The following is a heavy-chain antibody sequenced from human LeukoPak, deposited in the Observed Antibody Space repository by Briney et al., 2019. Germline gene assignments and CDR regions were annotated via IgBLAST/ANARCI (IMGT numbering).Heavy chain of an antibody. Sequence: SETPSLTCTVSGGSISSSSYYWGWIRQPPGKGLEWIGSIYYSGSTYYNPSLKSRVTISVDTSKNRFSLKLSSVTAADTAVYYCARQDGYNFLIDYWGQGTLVTVSS. V-gene: IGHV4-39*01. J-gene: IGHJ4*02. CDR2: IYYSGST. CDR1: GGSISSSSYY. CDR3: ARQDGYNFLIDY. D-gene: IGHD5-24*01.